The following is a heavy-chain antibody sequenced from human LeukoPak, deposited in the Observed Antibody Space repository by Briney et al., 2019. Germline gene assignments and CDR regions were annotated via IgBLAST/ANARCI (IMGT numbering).Heavy chain of an antibody. CDR1: GGSFSDYY. J-gene: IGHJ6*03. CDR3: ARGEGTLAGRRWPYSFYYYVDV. D-gene: IGHD6-19*01. CDR2: INHSGTT. Sequence: SETLSLTCVVYGGSFSDYYRTWVRQPPGKGLEWIGEINHSGTTMYNPSLKSRVTISIHTSNNQFSLKLNSVTAADTAIYYCARGEGTLAGRRWPYSFYYYVDVWGKGTTVTVSS. V-gene: IGHV4-34*01.